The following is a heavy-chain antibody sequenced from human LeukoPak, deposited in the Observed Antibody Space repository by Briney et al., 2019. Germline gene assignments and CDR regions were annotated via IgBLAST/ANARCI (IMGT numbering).Heavy chain of an antibody. V-gene: IGHV3-23*01. CDR3: AKDGSSSPYYFDY. CDR2: IRGGGGAT. J-gene: IGHJ4*02. CDR1: GFTFSSYA. D-gene: IGHD6-13*01. Sequence: GGSLRLSCAASGFTFSSYAMSWVRQAPGKRLEWVSDIRGGGGATYHADSVKGRFTISRDNSKNTLYLQMNSLRAEDTAIYYCAKDGSSSPYYFDYWGQGTLVTVSS.